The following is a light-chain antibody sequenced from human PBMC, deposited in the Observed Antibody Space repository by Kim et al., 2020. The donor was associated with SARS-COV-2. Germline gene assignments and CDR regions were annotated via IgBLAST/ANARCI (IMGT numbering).Light chain of an antibody. Sequence: PGKRARITSGGKNIGSGSVPWYQQRPGQAPVLVIYHDGDRPSGIPQRFSGSNSGDTATLTISRVEAGDEADYYCQVWDATGDHHWVFGGGTQLTVL. V-gene: IGLV3-21*04. CDR3: QVWDATGDHHWV. CDR2: HDG. CDR1: NIGSGS. J-gene: IGLJ3*02.